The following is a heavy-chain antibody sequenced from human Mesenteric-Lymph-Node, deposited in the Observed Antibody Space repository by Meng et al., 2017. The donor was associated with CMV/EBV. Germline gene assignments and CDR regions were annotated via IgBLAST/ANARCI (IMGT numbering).Heavy chain of an antibody. V-gene: IGHV1-46*01. CDR3: ARDYTIFGVVITLFDY. CDR1: GYTFTSYY. CDR2: INPSGGST. D-gene: IGHD3-3*01. Sequence: ASVKVSCKASGYTFTSYYMHWVRQAPGQGLEWMGIINPSGGSTSYAQKFQGRVTMTRDTSMSTVYMELSSLRSEDTAVYYCARDYTIFGVVITLFDYWGQGTLVTVSS. J-gene: IGHJ4*02.